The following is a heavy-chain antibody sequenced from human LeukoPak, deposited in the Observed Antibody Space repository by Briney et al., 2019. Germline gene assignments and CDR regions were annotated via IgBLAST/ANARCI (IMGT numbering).Heavy chain of an antibody. CDR2: ISASGGST. D-gene: IGHD3-10*01. CDR1: GFTFSSYA. CDR3: AKDVRVGEYYGSGSYFDY. J-gene: IGHJ4*02. V-gene: IGHV3-23*01. Sequence: PGGSLRLSCAASGFTFSSYAMSWVRQAPGKGLEWVSIISASGGSTYYADSVKDRFTISRDKSKNYLQMNSLRGDDTAIYYCAKDVRVGEYYGSGSYFDYWGQGTLVTVSS.